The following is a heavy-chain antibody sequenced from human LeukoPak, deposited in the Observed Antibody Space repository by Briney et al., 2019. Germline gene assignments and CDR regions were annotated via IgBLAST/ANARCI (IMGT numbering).Heavy chain of an antibody. J-gene: IGHJ4*02. V-gene: IGHV4-59*01. CDR1: GGSISSYY. Sequence: SETLSLTCTVSGGSISSYYWSWIRQPPGKGLEWIGYIYYSGSTNYNPSLESRLTISVDTSKNLFSLKLGSVTAADTAVYYCARQSTWGRFDYWGQGTLVTVSS. CDR2: IYYSGST. D-gene: IGHD2-2*01. CDR3: ARQSTWGRFDY.